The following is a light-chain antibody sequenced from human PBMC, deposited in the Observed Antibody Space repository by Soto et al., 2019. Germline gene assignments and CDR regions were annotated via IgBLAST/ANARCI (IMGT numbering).Light chain of an antibody. CDR3: QQYNNWPYT. V-gene: IGKV3-15*01. J-gene: IGKJ2*01. Sequence: EIVMTQSPATLSVSPGERATLSCRASQSVSNNLAWYQKKPGQAPRLLIYGASTRATGIPARFSGSGSGTEFTLTISSLQSEDFAVYHCQQYNNWPYTFGQGTKLEIK. CDR2: GAS. CDR1: QSVSNN.